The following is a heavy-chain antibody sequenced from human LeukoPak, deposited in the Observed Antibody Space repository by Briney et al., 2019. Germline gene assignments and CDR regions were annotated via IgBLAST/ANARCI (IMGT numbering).Heavy chain of an antibody. V-gene: IGHV3-66*01. CDR1: GFTVSSTY. CDR3: ARVDYGDYGFDY. CDR2: IYSGGST. Sequence: PGGSLRPSCAASGFTVSSTYISWVRQAPGKGLEWVSVIYSGGSTYYADSVKGRFTISRDNSKNTLYLQMNSLRAEDTAVYYCARVDYGDYGFDYWGQGTLVTVSS. D-gene: IGHD4-17*01. J-gene: IGHJ4*02.